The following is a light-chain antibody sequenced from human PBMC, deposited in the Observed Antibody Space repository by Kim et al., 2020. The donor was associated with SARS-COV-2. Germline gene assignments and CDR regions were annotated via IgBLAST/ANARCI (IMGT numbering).Light chain of an antibody. Sequence: EIVLTQSPGTLSLSPGERATLSCRASESVSSSYLAWFQQKPGQAPRLLIHGASSRATGIPDRFSGSGSGTDFTLTISRLEPEDFAVYYCQQYGGLGVTFGPGTKVDIK. CDR3: QQYGGLGVT. CDR2: GAS. J-gene: IGKJ3*01. CDR1: ESVSSSY. V-gene: IGKV3-20*01.